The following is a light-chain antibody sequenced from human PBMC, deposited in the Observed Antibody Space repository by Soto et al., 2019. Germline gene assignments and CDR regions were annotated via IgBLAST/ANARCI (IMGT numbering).Light chain of an antibody. J-gene: IGLJ1*01. CDR1: RSNIGAGYD. CDR3: QSYDSSLSYV. V-gene: IGLV1-40*01. Sequence: QSVLTQPPSVSGAPGQRVTISCTGSRSNIGAGYDVHWYQQLPGTAPKLLIYGNSNRPSGVPDRFSGSKSGTSASLAITGLQAEDEADYYCQSYDSSLSYVFDTGTKLTVL. CDR2: GNS.